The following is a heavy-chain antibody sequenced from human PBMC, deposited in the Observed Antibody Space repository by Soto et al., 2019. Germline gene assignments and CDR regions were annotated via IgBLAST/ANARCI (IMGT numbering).Heavy chain of an antibody. V-gene: IGHV3-30*18. Sequence: QVQLVESGGGVVQPGRSLRLSCAASGFTFSSYGMHWVRQAPGKGLEWVAVISYDGSNKYYADSVKGRFTISRDNSKNTLYLQMNSLRAEDTAVYYCAKDRMLDYFDYWGQGTLVTVSS. CDR2: ISYDGSNK. D-gene: IGHD2-8*01. CDR3: AKDRMLDYFDY. CDR1: GFTFSSYG. J-gene: IGHJ4*02.